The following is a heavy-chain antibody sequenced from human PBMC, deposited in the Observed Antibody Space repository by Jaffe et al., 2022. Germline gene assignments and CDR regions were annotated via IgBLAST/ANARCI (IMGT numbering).Heavy chain of an antibody. V-gene: IGHV1-46*01. J-gene: IGHJ6*03. Sequence: QVQLVQSGAEVKKPGASVKVSCKASGYTFTSYYMHWVRQAPGQGLEWMGIINPSGGSTSYAQKFQGRVTMTRDTSTSTVYMELSSLRSEDTAVYYCARNYYDSSGYYSVHYYYYMDVWGKGTTVTVSS. CDR3: ARNYYDSSGYYSVHYYYYMDV. D-gene: IGHD3-22*01. CDR1: GYTFTSYY. CDR2: INPSGGST.